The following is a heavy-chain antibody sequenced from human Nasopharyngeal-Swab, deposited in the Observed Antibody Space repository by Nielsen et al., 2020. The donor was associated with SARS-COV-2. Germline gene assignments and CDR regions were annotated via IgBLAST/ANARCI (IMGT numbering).Heavy chain of an antibody. J-gene: IGHJ5*02. D-gene: IGHD2-15*01. V-gene: IGHV1-46*01. CDR1: GYIFTRYY. CDR2: INPGGGSA. Sequence: ASVKVSCKASGYIFTRYYIHWVRQAPAQGLEWMGIINPGGGSARYSQNFQGRVTMTRDTSTSTVYMELSSLRSEDTAVYYCARGGDPREVVAATDCFDPWGQGTLVTVSS. CDR3: ARGGDPREVVAATDCFDP.